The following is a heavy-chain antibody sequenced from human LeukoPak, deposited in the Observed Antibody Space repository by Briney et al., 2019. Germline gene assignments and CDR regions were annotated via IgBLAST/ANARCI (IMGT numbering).Heavy chain of an antibody. V-gene: IGHV3-7*01. D-gene: IGHD6-13*01. CDR3: ARDLGIAAAGGLIFDY. CDR1: EFTFSDYY. CDR2: IKQDGSEK. J-gene: IGHJ4*02. Sequence: PGGSLRLSCAASEFTFSDYYMSWVRQAPGKGLEWVANIKQDGSEKYYVDSVKGRFTISRDNAKNSLYLQMNSLRAEDTAVYYCARDLGIAAAGGLIFDYWGQGTLVTVSS.